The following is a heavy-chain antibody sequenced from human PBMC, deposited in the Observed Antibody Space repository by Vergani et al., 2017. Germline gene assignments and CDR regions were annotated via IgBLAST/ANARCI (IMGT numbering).Heavy chain of an antibody. D-gene: IGHD3-22*01. CDR2: INHSGST. CDR3: ASAMENSYYYDSSGYSNDD. J-gene: IGHJ4*02. V-gene: IGHV4-34*01. Sequence: QVQLQQWGAGLLKPSETLSLTFAVYGGSFSGYYWSWIRQPPGKGLEWIGEINHSGSTNYIPSLKSGVTISVDTSKNQFSLKLSSVTAADTAVYYCASAMENSYYYDSSGYSNDDGGQGSLVTVSS. CDR1: GGSFSGYY.